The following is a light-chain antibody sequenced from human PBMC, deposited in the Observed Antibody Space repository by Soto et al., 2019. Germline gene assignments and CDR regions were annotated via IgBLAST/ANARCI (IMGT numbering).Light chain of an antibody. Sequence: QSALTQPASVSGSPGQSITISCTGTSSDVGGYNYVSWYQQHPGKAPKLMIYEVSNRPPGVSNRFSGSKSGNTASLTISGLQAEDEADYYCSSYTSSSWVFGTGTKLTVL. CDR3: SSYTSSSWV. J-gene: IGLJ1*01. CDR2: EVS. CDR1: SSDVGGYNY. V-gene: IGLV2-14*01.